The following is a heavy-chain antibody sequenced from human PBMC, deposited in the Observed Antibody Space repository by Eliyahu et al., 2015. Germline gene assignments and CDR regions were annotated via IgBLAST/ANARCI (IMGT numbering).Heavy chain of an antibody. J-gene: IGHJ5*02. D-gene: IGHD3-10*01. CDR3: AKDIGPNYYGSGSXFDP. CDR1: GFXFDXYA. CDR2: ISWNSGSI. Sequence: EVQLVESGGGXVQPGRXLRLSCAASGFXFDXYAXHWVRQAPGKGLEWVPGISWNSGSIGYADSVKGRFTIXRDNAKNSLYLQMNSLRAEDTALYYCAKDIGPNYYGSGSXFDPWGQGTLVTVSS. V-gene: IGHV3-9*01.